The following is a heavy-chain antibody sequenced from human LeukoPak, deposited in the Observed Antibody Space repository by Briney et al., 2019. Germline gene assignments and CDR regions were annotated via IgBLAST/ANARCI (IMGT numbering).Heavy chain of an antibody. CDR3: ARVMITFGGVIAPFDY. D-gene: IGHD3-16*02. Sequence: GGTLRLSCAASGFTFSSYGMSWVRQAPGKGLEWVSAISGSGGSTYYADSVKGRFTISRDNSKNTLYLQMNSLRAEDTAVYYCARVMITFGGVIAPFDYWGQGTLVTVSS. CDR2: ISGSGGST. V-gene: IGHV3-23*01. CDR1: GFTFSSYG. J-gene: IGHJ4*02.